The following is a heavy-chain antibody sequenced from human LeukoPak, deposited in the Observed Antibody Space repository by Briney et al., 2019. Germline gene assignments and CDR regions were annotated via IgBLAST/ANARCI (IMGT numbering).Heavy chain of an antibody. CDR1: GFTFSSYD. CDR2: IWYDGSNK. Sequence: GGSLRLSCAASGFTFSSYDMHWVRQAPGKGLEWVAVIWYDGSNKYYADSVKGRFTISRDNSKNTLYLQMNSLRAEDTAVYYCARDLRTYCSGGSCFLTRNWFDPWGQGTLVTVSS. CDR3: ARDLRTYCSGGSCFLTRNWFDP. J-gene: IGHJ5*02. D-gene: IGHD2-15*01. V-gene: IGHV3-33*01.